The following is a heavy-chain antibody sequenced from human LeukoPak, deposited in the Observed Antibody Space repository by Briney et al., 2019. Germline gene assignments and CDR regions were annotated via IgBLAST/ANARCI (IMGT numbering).Heavy chain of an antibody. J-gene: IGHJ4*02. CDR1: GFTFSSYW. D-gene: IGHD3-16*01. CDR3: ARGRDYIWGSYDY. V-gene: IGHV3-21*01. Sequence: PGGSLRLSCAASGFTFSSYWMSWVRQAPGEGLEWVSSISSSSSYIYYADSVKGRFTISRDNAKNSLYLQMNSLRAEDTAVYYCARGRDYIWGSYDYWGQGTLVTVSS. CDR2: ISSSSSYI.